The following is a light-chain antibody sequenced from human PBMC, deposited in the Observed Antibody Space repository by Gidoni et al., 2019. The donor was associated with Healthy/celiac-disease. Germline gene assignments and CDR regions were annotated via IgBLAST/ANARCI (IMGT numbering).Light chain of an antibody. V-gene: IGLV1-44*01. CDR1: SPNIGSNT. J-gene: IGLJ3*02. CDR2: SNN. CDR3: AAWDDSLNGYWV. Sequence: QSVLTQPPSASGTPGPRVTISCSGSSPNIGSNTVNWYQQLPGTAPKLLIYSNNQRPPGVPDRCSGSKSGTSASLAISGLQSEDEADYYCAAWDDSLNGYWVFGGGTKLTVL.